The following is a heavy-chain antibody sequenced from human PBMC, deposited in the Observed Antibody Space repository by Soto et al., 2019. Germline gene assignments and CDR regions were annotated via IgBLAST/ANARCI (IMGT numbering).Heavy chain of an antibody. V-gene: IGHV4-34*01. CDR3: ATSYDILTGYYSGFPH. J-gene: IGHJ1*01. Sequence: ETLSLTCAVYGGSFSGYYWSWIRQPPGKGLEWIGEINHSGSANYNPSLKSRVTISVDTSKNQFSLKLSSVTAADTAVYYCATSYDILTGYYSGFPHWGQGTLVTVSS. CDR2: INHSGSA. D-gene: IGHD3-9*01. CDR1: GGSFSGYY.